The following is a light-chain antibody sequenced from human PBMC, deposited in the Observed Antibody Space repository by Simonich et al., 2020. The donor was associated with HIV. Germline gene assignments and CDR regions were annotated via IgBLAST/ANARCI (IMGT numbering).Light chain of an antibody. CDR2: KAS. Sequence: DIQMTQSPSTLSASVGDRVNLTCRASESISNWVAWYQQKPGKAPKLLIYKASSLESGVPTRFSGSGSGTQFTLTISSLQPDDFATYYCQQYNSYSWTFGQGTKVEIK. CDR3: QQYNSYSWT. CDR1: ESISNW. J-gene: IGKJ1*01. V-gene: IGKV1-5*03.